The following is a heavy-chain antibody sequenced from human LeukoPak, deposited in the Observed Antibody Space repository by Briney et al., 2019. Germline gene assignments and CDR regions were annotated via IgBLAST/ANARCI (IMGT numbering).Heavy chain of an antibody. V-gene: IGHV4-34*01. CDR1: GGSFSGYY. CDR3: ARDAVVVPAAILTGYFDY. D-gene: IGHD2-2*02. CDR2: INHSGST. J-gene: IGHJ4*02. Sequence: SETLSLTCAVYGGSFSGYYWSWIRQPPGKGLEWIGVINHSGSTNYNPSLKSRVTISVDTSKNQFSLKLSSVTAADTAVYYCARDAVVVPAAILTGYFDYWGQGTLVTVSS.